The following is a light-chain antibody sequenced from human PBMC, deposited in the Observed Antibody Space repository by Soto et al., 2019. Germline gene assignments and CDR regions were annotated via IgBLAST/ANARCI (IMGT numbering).Light chain of an antibody. Sequence: DIQMTQSPSTLSASVGDRGTITCRASQSISSWLAWYQQKPGKAPKLLIYDASSLESGVPSRFSGSGSGTEFTLTISSLQPDDFATYYCQQYNSWWTFGQGTKVEIK. CDR1: QSISSW. CDR2: DAS. CDR3: QQYNSWWT. J-gene: IGKJ1*01. V-gene: IGKV1-5*01.